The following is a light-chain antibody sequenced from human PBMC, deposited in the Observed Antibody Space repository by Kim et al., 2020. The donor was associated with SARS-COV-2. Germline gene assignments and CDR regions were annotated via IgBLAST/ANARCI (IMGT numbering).Light chain of an antibody. CDR2: DAS. Sequence: SASVGDTVPITCRASQGISSAFGWYQQQPEKAPNLLIYDASSLEGGVPSRFSGSGSGTDFTLTISSLQPEDFATYYCQQFNSYLGTFGQGTKLEI. V-gene: IGKV1-13*02. J-gene: IGKJ2*01. CDR3: QQFNSYLGT. CDR1: QGISSA.